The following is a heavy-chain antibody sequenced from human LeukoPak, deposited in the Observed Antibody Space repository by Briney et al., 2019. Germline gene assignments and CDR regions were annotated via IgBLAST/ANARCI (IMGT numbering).Heavy chain of an antibody. V-gene: IGHV4-39*07. D-gene: IGHD3-10*01. CDR1: VGSVIRSSFY. J-gene: IGHJ6*03. CDR3: ARGEGEGWGPNYYYMDV. CDR2: IYYSGST. Sequence: SETLSLTSTDSVGSVIRSSFYWGSIRQPPGKWLEWIGNIYYSGSTYYNPSLKTRVPISINTPKNQCSLKLSSWTATDTPVINCARGEGEGWGPNYYYMDVWGKGTTVTVSS.